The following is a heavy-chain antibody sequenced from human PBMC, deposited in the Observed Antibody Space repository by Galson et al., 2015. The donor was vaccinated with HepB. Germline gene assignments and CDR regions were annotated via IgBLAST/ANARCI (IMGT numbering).Heavy chain of an antibody. V-gene: IGHV3-23*01. CDR1: GFIFRHHA. D-gene: IGHD3-3*01. Sequence: SLRLSCAGSGFIFRHHAMAWIRQAPGKGLEWVSGINGRGSTRSYSDAVKGRFSVSRDNSKDAVFLQMDNLRPEDTAVYYCVKEGAWFGGDWFDPWGQGALVTVS. CDR2: INGRGSTR. CDR3: VKEGAWFGGDWFDP. J-gene: IGHJ5*02.